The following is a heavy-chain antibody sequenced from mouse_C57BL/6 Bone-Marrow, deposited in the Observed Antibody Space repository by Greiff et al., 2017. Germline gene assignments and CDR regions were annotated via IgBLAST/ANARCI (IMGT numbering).Heavy chain of an antibody. J-gene: IGHJ4*01. V-gene: IGHV1-81*01. Sequence: QVQLQQSGAELARPGASVKLSCKASGYTFTSYGISWVKQRTGQGLEWIGEIYPRSGNTYYNEKFKGKATLTADKSSSTAYMELRSLTSDDSAVYFCARGITTVVGASMDYWGQGTAVPVSS. CDR3: ARGITTVVGASMDY. CDR1: GYTFTSYG. CDR2: IYPRSGNT. D-gene: IGHD1-1*01.